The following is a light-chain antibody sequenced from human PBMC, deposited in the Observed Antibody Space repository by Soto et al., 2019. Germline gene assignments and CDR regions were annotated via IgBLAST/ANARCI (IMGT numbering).Light chain of an antibody. CDR3: SSYTIISTLV. CDR1: SSDVGGYNY. V-gene: IGLV2-14*01. Sequence: QSALTQPASVSGSPGQSITISCTGTSSDVGGYNYVSWYQQHPGKAPKLMIYDVSNRPSGVSNRFSGSKSGSTASLTISGLQAEDEADYYCSSYTIISTLVFGGGTTLTVL. CDR2: DVS. J-gene: IGLJ2*01.